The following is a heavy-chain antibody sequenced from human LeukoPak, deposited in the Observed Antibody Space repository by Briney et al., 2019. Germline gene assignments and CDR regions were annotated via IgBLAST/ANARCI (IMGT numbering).Heavy chain of an antibody. CDR3: ARSKWIQLWLSGY. V-gene: IGHV1-2*02. CDR2: INPNSGDT. Sequence: ASVKVSCKASGYTFTGYYMHWVRQAPGQGLEWMGWINPNSGDTNYAQKFQGRVTMTRDTSISTAYMELSRLRSDDTAVYYCARSKWIQLWLSGYWGQGTLVTVSS. J-gene: IGHJ4*02. D-gene: IGHD5-18*01. CDR1: GYTFTGYY.